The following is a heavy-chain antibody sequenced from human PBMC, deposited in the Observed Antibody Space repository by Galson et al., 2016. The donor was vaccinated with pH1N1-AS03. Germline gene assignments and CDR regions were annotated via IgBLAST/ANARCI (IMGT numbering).Heavy chain of an antibody. Sequence: SVKVSCKASGYTFTNYGVSWVRQAPGQGLEWMGGISSFNGYTTYAQRLQDRVTMTRDTSTSTAYMELRSLRSDDTAVYFCARGAAYYYGMDVWGQGTTVIVS. CDR3: ARGAAYYYGMDV. CDR2: ISSFNGYT. D-gene: IGHD6-25*01. V-gene: IGHV1-18*01. CDR1: GYTFTNYG. J-gene: IGHJ6*02.